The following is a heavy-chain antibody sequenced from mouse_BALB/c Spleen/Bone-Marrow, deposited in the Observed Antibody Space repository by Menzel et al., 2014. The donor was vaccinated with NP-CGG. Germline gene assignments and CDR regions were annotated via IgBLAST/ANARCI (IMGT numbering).Heavy chain of an antibody. CDR1: GFTFSSYG. Sequence: EVKLVEPGGGLVQPGGSLKLSCAASGFTFSSYGMSWVRQTPDKRLELVATINSNGGRTYYPDSVKGRFTISRDNAKNTLYLQMSSLKSEDTAMYYCARDSLLRSLYAMDYWGQGTSVTVSS. D-gene: IGHD1-2*01. CDR2: INSNGGRT. CDR3: ARDSLLRSLYAMDY. J-gene: IGHJ4*01. V-gene: IGHV5-6-3*01.